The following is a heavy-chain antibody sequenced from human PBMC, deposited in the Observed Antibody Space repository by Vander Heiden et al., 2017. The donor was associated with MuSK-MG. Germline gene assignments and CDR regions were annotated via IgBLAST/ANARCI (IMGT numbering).Heavy chain of an antibody. V-gene: IGHV3-23*04. Sequence: EAHLEQSGGGLVQPGESLRLSCIASGFSFSRYAMSWVRQAPGKGLEWVSAIGGSSGSTYYADSVKGRFTISRDNSKNTLSLQVNSLRAEDTAVYYCAKAGDMAVAATSEYDLWGQGTMGTVSS. D-gene: IGHD2-15*01. J-gene: IGHJ3*01. CDR3: AKAGDMAVAATSEYDL. CDR2: IGGSSGST. CDR1: GFSFSRYA.